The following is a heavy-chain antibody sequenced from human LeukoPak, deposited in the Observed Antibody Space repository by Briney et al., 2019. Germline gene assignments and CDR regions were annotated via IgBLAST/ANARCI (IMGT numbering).Heavy chain of an antibody. J-gene: IGHJ6*02. CDR1: GFTFSSYG. V-gene: IGHV3-33*01. D-gene: IGHD2-8*01. CDR3: ARDLGYCTNGVCYHYYGMDV. CDR2: IWYDGSNK. Sequence: GGSLRLSCAASGFTFSSYGMHWVRQAPGKGLEWVAVIWYDGSNKYYADSVKGRFTISRDNSKNTLYLQMNSLRAEDTAVYYCARDLGYCTNGVCYHYYGMDVWGQGPRSPSP.